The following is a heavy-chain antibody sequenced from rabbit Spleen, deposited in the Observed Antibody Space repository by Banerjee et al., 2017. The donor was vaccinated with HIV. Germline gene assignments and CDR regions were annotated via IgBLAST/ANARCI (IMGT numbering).Heavy chain of an antibody. CDR3: ARDTSSSFSSYGMDL. J-gene: IGHJ3*01. CDR2: IDSGSSGFT. CDR1: GVSFSGSSY. D-gene: IGHD1-1*01. Sequence: QEQLVESGGGLVKPGTSLTLTCIASGVSFSGSSYMCWVRQAPGKGLEWIACIDSGSSGFTYFANWAKGRFTISKTASTTVTLHMTSLTAADTATYFCARDTSSSFSSYGMDLWGQGTLVTFS. V-gene: IGHV1S45*01.